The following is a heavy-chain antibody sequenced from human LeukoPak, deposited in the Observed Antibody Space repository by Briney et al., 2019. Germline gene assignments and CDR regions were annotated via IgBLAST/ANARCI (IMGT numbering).Heavy chain of an antibody. J-gene: IGHJ4*02. CDR3: ARGGYNPLYYFDY. D-gene: IGHD5-24*01. V-gene: IGHV3-7*01. CDR1: GFTFNMYW. Sequence: GGSLRLSCAASGFTFNMYWMSWVRQTPGKGLEWVANIKQDGSEKYYVDSVKGRFTISRDNAKNSLYLQMNSLRAEDTAVYYCARGGYNPLYYFDYWGQGTLVTVSS. CDR2: IKQDGSEK.